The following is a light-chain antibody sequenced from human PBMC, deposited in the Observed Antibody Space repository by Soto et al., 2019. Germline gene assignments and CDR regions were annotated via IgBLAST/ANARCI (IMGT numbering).Light chain of an antibody. V-gene: IGKV1-5*01. CDR1: QTIISW. CDR3: QQYNTYQT. CDR2: DAS. Sequence: DIQMTQSPYSLYASVGDRFTITFRASQTIISWLAWYQQKPGKAPKLLIYDASTLESGVPSRFSGSGYGTEFTLTISSLQPDDFATYFCQQYNTYQTFGLGTKVDIK. J-gene: IGKJ1*01.